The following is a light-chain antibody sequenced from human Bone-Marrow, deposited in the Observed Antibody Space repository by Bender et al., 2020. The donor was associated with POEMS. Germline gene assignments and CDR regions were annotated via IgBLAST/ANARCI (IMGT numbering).Light chain of an antibody. CDR3: SSYTIRDTVV. Sequence: QSALTQPASVSGSPGQSITISCAGDSGDIGDSTYVSWYQQHPDKAPKLIIYNFTNRPSGVSNRFSGSKSGNTASLTISGLQAEDEADYFCSSYTIRDTVVFGGGTKVTVL. V-gene: IGLV2-14*03. CDR1: SGDIGDSTY. CDR2: NFT. J-gene: IGLJ3*02.